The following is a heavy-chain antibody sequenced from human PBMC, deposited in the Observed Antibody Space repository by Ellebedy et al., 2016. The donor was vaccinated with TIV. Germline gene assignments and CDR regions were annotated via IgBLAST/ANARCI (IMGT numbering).Heavy chain of an antibody. Sequence: SETLSLTCTVSGASTTSSSYYWGWIRQPPGKGLEWIGSIYYSGSTYYNPSLKSRVTISVDTSKNQFSLKLSSVTAADTAVYYCARSTMIVVVPFDYWGQGTLVTVSS. CDR1: GASTTSSSYY. V-gene: IGHV4-39*01. D-gene: IGHD3-22*01. J-gene: IGHJ4*02. CDR2: IYYSGST. CDR3: ARSTMIVVVPFDY.